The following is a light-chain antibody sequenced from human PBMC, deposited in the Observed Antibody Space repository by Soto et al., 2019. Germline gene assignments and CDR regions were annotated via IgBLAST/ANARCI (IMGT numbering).Light chain of an antibody. Sequence: QSVLTQPASVSGSPGQSITISCTRISSDIGSYNLVSWYQHHPGKAPKLMIYEGSKRPSGVSNRFSGSKSGNTASLTISGLQAEDEADYYCCSYAGGSTPVVFGGGTQLTVL. CDR1: SSDIGSYNL. CDR2: EGS. CDR3: CSYAGGSTPVV. J-gene: IGLJ2*01. V-gene: IGLV2-23*01.